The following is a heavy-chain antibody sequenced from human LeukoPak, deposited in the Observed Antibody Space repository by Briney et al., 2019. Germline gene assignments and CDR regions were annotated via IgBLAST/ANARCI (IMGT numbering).Heavy chain of an antibody. V-gene: IGHV1-69*05. J-gene: IGHJ5*02. CDR1: GGTFSSYA. D-gene: IGHD3-10*01. Sequence: SVKVSCKASGGTFSSYAISWVRQAPGQGLEWMGGIIPIFGTANYAQKFQGRVTITTDESTSTAYMELSSLRPEDTAVYYCARGRVVRGVENWFDPWGQGTLVTVSS. CDR3: ARGRVVRGVENWFDP. CDR2: IIPIFGTA.